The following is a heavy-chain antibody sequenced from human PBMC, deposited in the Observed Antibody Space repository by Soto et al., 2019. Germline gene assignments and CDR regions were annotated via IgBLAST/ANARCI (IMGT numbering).Heavy chain of an antibody. J-gene: IGHJ6*02. CDR1: GYTFTNYG. V-gene: IGHV1-18*01. Sequence: ASVKVSCKASGYTFTNYGISWVRQAPGQGLEWMGWISTYNGHTTSAQKLQGRVTMTTDISTNTAYMELRSLRSDDTAVYYCARDWGQQWLAYGMDVWGQGTTVTVSS. D-gene: IGHD6-19*01. CDR3: ARDWGQQWLAYGMDV. CDR2: ISTYNGHT.